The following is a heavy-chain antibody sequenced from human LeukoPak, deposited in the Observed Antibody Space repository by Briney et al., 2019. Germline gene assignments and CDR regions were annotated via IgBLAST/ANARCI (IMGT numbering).Heavy chain of an antibody. J-gene: IGHJ3*02. CDR1: GYSFTSYW. D-gene: IGHD3-16*01. Sequence: GESLKISCKGSGYSFTSYWIGWVRQMPGKGLEWMGVIYPGDSDTRYSPSFQGQVTISADKSISTAYLQWSSLKASDTAMYYCARLQSRIWGPIDAFDIWGQGTMVTVSS. V-gene: IGHV5-51*01. CDR3: ARLQSRIWGPIDAFDI. CDR2: IYPGDSDT.